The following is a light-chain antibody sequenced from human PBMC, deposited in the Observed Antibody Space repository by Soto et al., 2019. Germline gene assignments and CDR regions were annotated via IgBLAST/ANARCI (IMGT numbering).Light chain of an antibody. CDR3: SSFTTSGTRV. Sequence: QSALTQPASVSGSPGQSITISCTGTSSDVGGYNYVSWYQQHPGKAPKVMIYEVSNRPSGVSNRFSGSKSGNTASLIISGLQAEDEADYYCSSFTTSGTRVFDGGTKLTVL. CDR2: EVS. V-gene: IGLV2-14*01. CDR1: SSDVGGYNY. J-gene: IGLJ3*02.